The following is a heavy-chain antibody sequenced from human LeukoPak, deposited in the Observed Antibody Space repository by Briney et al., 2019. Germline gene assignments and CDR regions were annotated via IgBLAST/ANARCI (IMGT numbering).Heavy chain of an antibody. D-gene: IGHD6-13*01. CDR3: ARPRGAAAGTFGFDP. CDR2: ISYEGSNK. V-gene: IGHV3-30*03. CDR1: GCTFTSYV. Sequence: GGSLRLSCASSGCTFTSYVMHWVRQAPGKGLQGVALISYEGSNKYYADSVKGRFTISSENSKHPLYLQMNSLRAEDTAVYYCARPRGAAAGTFGFDPWGQGTLVTVSS. J-gene: IGHJ5*02.